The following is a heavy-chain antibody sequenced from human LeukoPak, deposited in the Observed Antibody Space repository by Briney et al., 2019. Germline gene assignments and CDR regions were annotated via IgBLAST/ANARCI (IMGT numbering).Heavy chain of an antibody. CDR1: GFTFSDYW. J-gene: IGHJ4*02. V-gene: IGHV3-7*01. Sequence: GGSLRLSCAASGFTFSDYWMTWVRQVPGKGLEWVANINRAGIESYYVDSVKGRFTISRDNAEKSLYLQMDSLRGDDTAVYYCARVGTWELQRVFDNWGQGTLVTVSS. CDR3: ARVGTWELQRVFDN. D-gene: IGHD1-26*01. CDR2: INRAGIES.